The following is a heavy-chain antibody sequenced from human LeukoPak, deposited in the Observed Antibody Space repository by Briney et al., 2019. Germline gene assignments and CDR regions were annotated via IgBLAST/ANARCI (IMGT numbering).Heavy chain of an antibody. CDR2: SHYSGDT. CDR1: GVSISSHD. CDR3: AKGEYSRTSYYHYYMDV. D-gene: IGHD6-6*01. V-gene: IGHV4-59*11. J-gene: IGHJ6*03. Sequence: SETLSLTCTVSGVSISSHDWSWIRQSPGKGLEWIGYSHYSGDTSYNPSLKNRVTISLDTSTNQFSLRLTSVTAADTAVYFCAKGEYSRTSYYHYYMDVWGKGTTITVSS.